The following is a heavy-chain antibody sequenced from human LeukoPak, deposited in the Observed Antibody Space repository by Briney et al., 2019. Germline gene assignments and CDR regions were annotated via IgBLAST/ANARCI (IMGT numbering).Heavy chain of an antibody. CDR3: ARWFVTKAFDI. V-gene: IGHV3-30*03. CDR1: GFTLSTCG. CDR2: ISHDGNSK. D-gene: IGHD2/OR15-2a*01. Sequence: GRSLRLSCAASGFTLSTCGMHWVRQAPGKGLEWVAMISHDGNSKQYADFAKGRFTISRDNAKNSLYLQMNSLRAEDTAVYYCARWFVTKAFDIWGQGTMVTVSS. J-gene: IGHJ3*02.